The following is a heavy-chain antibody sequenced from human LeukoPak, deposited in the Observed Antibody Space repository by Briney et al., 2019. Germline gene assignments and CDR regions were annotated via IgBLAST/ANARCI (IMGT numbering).Heavy chain of an antibody. J-gene: IGHJ3*02. D-gene: IGHD2-15*01. CDR1: GFPFSTYS. CDR2: IGGSGGIT. V-gene: IGHV3-23*01. CDR3: AKAMGGQYCSGGSCHGAFDI. Sequence: GGSLRLSCTASGFPFSTYSMNWVRQAPGKGLEWVSGIGGSGGITYYADSVKGRFTISRDNSKNTLYLQMNSLRAEDTAVYYCAKAMGGQYCSGGSCHGAFDIWGQGTMVTVSS.